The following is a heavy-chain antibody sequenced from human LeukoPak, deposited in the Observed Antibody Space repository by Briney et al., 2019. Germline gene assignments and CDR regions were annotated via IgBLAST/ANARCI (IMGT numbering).Heavy chain of an antibody. CDR2: ICSGDSDN. J-gene: IGHJ4*02. CDR1: GYSFTSYR. D-gene: IGHD1-26*01. V-gene: IGHV5-51*01. CDR3: ARLAGPGPWELQPGDY. Sequence: GESLRISCKGSGYSFTSYRIGWVRQTPGKGLEWVGVICSGDSDNRYSPSFRGQLPVSAHMPISTAYLEWGSWKSSHTAMFFCARLAGPGPWELQPGDYWGQGTLVTVSS.